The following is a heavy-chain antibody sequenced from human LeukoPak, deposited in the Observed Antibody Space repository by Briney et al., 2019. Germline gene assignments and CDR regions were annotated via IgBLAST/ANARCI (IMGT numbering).Heavy chain of an antibody. D-gene: IGHD5-24*01. V-gene: IGHV3-33*01. J-gene: IGHJ4*02. Sequence: PSETLSLTCSVPIDSITNYYWSWIRQPPGKGLEWVAVIWYDGSNKYYADSVKGRFTISRDNSKNTLYLQMNSLRAEDTAVYYCARDKGGSKLDYWGQGTLVTVSS. CDR1: IDSITNYY. CDR3: ARDKGGSKLDY. CDR2: IWYDGSNK.